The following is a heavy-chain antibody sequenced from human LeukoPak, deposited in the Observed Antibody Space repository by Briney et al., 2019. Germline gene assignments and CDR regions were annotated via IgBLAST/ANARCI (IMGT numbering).Heavy chain of an antibody. V-gene: IGHV3-48*03. J-gene: IGHJ4*02. CDR3: ARDSTEYDYGDNFDY. D-gene: IGHD4-17*01. CDR1: GFAFSSYE. CDR2: ISSSGSTI. Sequence: GGSLRLSCAASGFAFSSYEMNWVRQAPGKGPEWVSYISSSGSTIYYADSVKGRFTISRDNAKHPLYLQMNSLRAEDTAVYYCARDSTEYDYGDNFDYWGQGTLVTVSS.